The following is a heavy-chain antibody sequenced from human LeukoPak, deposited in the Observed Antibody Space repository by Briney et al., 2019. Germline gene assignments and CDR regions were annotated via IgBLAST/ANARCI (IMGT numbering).Heavy chain of an antibody. J-gene: IGHJ3*02. CDR1: GGSFSGYY. CDR3: ARGVCGIAVAGGAFDI. D-gene: IGHD6-19*01. Sequence: NASETLSLTCAVYGGSFSGYYWSWIRQPPGKGLEWIGEINHSGSTNYNPSLKSRVTISVDTSKNQFSLKLSSVTAADTAVYYCARGVCGIAVAGGAFDIWGQGTMVTVSS. V-gene: IGHV4-34*01. CDR2: INHSGST.